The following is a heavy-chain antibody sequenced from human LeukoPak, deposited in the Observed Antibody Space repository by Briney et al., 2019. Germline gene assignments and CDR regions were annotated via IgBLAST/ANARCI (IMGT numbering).Heavy chain of an antibody. J-gene: IGHJ4*02. V-gene: IGHV3-48*03. CDR2: ISSSGSTI. Sequence: GGSLRLSCAASGFTFSSYEMNWVRQAPGKGLECVSYISSSGSTIYYADSVKGRFTISRDNAKNSLYLQMNTLRAEDTAVYYCARAIAAAGMDYWGQGTLVTVSS. D-gene: IGHD6-13*01. CDR3: ARAIAAAGMDY. CDR1: GFTFSSYE.